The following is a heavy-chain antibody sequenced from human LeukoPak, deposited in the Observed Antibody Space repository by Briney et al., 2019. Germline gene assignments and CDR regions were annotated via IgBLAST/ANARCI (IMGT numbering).Heavy chain of an antibody. Sequence: GASVKVSCKASGGTFSSYAISWVRQAPGQGLEWMGIINPSGGSTSYAQKFQGRVTMTRDTSTSTVYMELSSLRSEDTAVYYCARSEPGGVALDVWGKGTTVTISS. D-gene: IGHD2-15*01. CDR2: INPSGGST. J-gene: IGHJ6*04. CDR1: GGTFSSYA. V-gene: IGHV1-46*01. CDR3: ARSEPGGVALDV.